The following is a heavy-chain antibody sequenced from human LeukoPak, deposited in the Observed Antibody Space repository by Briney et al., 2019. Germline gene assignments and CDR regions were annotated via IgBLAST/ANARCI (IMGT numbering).Heavy chain of an antibody. V-gene: IGHV3-66*04. CDR1: GFTVSSNY. Sequence: GGSLRLSCAASGFTVSSNYMSWVRQAPGKGLEWVSVIYSGGSTYYADSVKGRFTISRDNSKNTLYLQMNSLRAEDTAVYYCARLPHRYGYSDIWGQKTMVTVSS. D-gene: IGHD5-18*01. CDR2: IYSGGST. CDR3: ARLPHRYGYSDI. J-gene: IGHJ3*02.